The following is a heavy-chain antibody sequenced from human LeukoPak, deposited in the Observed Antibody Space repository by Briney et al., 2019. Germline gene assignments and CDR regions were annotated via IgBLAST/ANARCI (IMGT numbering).Heavy chain of an antibody. CDR3: IWSGLNWFDA. D-gene: IGHD3-3*01. V-gene: IGHV3-15*01. J-gene: IGHJ5*02. Sequence: GGSLRLSCAASGLTFSDAWMSWVRQAPGKGLEWVGRIKGKTDSGTTDYAAPVKGRFTISRDDSKNTMYLQMNSLKSEDTAVYFCIWSGLNWFDAWGQGKPVTVSS. CDR1: GLTFSDAW. CDR2: IKGKTDSGTT.